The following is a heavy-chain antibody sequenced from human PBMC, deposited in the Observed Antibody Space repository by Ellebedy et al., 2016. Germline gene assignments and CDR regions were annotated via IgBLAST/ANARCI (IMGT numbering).Heavy chain of an antibody. Sequence: ASVKVSXXASGYTFTSYGISWVRQAPGQGLEWMGWISAYNGNTNYAQKLQGRVTMTTDTSTSTAYMEVRSLGSDDTAVYYCARDLRGSEPVRFWGQGTQVTVSS. CDR3: ARDLRGSEPVRF. CDR2: ISAYNGNT. CDR1: GYTFTSYG. V-gene: IGHV1-18*01. J-gene: IGHJ4*02. D-gene: IGHD1-26*01.